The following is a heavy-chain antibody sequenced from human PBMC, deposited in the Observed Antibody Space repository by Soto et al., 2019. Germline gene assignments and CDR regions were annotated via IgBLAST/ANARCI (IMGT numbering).Heavy chain of an antibody. V-gene: IGHV2-5*02. CDR1: GFSLSTSGVG. CDR2: IYWDDDK. J-gene: IGHJ5*02. Sequence: QITLKESGPTLVKPTQTLTLTCTFSGFSLSTSGVGVGWIRQPPGKALEWLALIYWDDDKRYSPSLKSRLTITKDTSKNQVVLTMTNMDPVDTATYYCAHRPGPYYDILSGYRNWFAPWGQGTLVTVSS. CDR3: AHRPGPYYDILSGYRNWFAP. D-gene: IGHD3-9*01.